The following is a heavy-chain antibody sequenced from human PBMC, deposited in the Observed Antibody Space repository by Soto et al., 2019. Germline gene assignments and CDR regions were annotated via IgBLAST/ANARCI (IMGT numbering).Heavy chain of an antibody. J-gene: IGHJ4*02. Sequence: SETLSLTCTVSGGSISTYYWSWIRQPPGKGLEWIGYIYYGGSANYNPSLKSRVTISVDTSKKQFSLRLDSVTAADTAVYYCARGGHCTNGVCSALDYWGQGTLVTVAS. V-gene: IGHV4-59*08. CDR1: GGSISTYY. CDR2: IYYGGSA. CDR3: ARGGHCTNGVCSALDY. D-gene: IGHD2-8*01.